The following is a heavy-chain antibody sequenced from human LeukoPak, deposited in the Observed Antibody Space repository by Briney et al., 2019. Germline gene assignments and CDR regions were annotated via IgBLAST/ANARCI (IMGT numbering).Heavy chain of an antibody. CDR2: IKSKTDGGTT. J-gene: IGHJ4*02. D-gene: IGHD3-9*01. Sequence: GGSLRLSCAASGFTFSNAWMSWVRQAPGKGLEWVGRIKSKTDGGTTDYAAPVKGRFTISRDDSKNTLYLRMNSLKTEDAAVYYCTTNYDILTGYRFDYWGQGTLVTVSS. V-gene: IGHV3-15*01. CDR3: TTNYDILTGYRFDY. CDR1: GFTFSNAW.